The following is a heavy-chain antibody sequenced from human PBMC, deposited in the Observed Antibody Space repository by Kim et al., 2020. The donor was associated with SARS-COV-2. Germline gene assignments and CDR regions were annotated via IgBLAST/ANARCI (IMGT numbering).Heavy chain of an antibody. J-gene: IGHJ4*02. V-gene: IGHV1-18*01. CDR3: ARDVFGGYGSGSY. Sequence: YAQKLQGSVTMTTDTSTSTVYLELRSLRADDTAVYYCARDVFGGYGSGSYWGQGTLVTVSS. D-gene: IGHD3-10*01.